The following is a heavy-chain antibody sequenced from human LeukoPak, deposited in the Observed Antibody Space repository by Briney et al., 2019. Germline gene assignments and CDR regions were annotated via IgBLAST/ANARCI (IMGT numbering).Heavy chain of an antibody. J-gene: IGHJ3*02. D-gene: IGHD3/OR15-3a*01. Sequence: PGGSLRLSCAASGFTFSSYSMNWVRQAPGKGLEWVSSISSSSSYIYYADSVKGRFTISRDNAKNSLYLQMNSLRAEDTAVYYCARGYYAFPDAFDIWGQGTMVTVSS. CDR3: ARGYYAFPDAFDI. CDR1: GFTFSSYS. V-gene: IGHV3-21*01. CDR2: ISSSSSYI.